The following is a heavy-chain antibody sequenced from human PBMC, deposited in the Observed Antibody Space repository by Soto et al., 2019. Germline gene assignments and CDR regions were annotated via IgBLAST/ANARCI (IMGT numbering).Heavy chain of an antibody. J-gene: IGHJ4*02. CDR3: ARGDYYDSSGYYTFGY. CDR1: GGSISSGGYY. CDR2: IYYSGST. Sequence: QVQLQESGPGLVKPSQTLSLTCTVSGGSISSGGYYWSWIRQHPGKGLEWIGYIYYSGSTYYNPSLTSRVTISVDTSKNQFSLKLSSVTAADTAVYYCARGDYYDSSGYYTFGYWGQGTLVTVSS. D-gene: IGHD3-22*01. V-gene: IGHV4-31*03.